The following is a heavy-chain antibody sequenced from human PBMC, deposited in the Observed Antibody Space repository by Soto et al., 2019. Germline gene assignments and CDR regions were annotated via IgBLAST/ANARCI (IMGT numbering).Heavy chain of an antibody. J-gene: IGHJ4*02. Sequence: ASVKVSCKASGYTFTNYYMHWVRQAPGQGLEWMGIIYPSGGSTRNAQKFQGRVTMTRDTSTSTVYMELSSLRSEDTAVYYCARDFSGPLDYWGRGTLVTVSS. CDR3: ARDFSGPLDY. V-gene: IGHV1-46*01. D-gene: IGHD3-10*01. CDR2: IYPSGGST. CDR1: GYTFTNYY.